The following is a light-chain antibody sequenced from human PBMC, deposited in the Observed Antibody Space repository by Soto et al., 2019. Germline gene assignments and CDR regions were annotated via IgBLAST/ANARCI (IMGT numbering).Light chain of an antibody. CDR2: EAS. V-gene: IGKV1-5*03. CDR1: XSISNS. CDR3: QQYNGYWT. J-gene: IGKJ1*01. Sequence: XXXSISNSLAWYQQKPGKAPKLLIYEASSLKSGVPSRFSGSGSGTEYTLTISSLQPDDFATYYCQQYNGYWTFGQGTKVEIK.